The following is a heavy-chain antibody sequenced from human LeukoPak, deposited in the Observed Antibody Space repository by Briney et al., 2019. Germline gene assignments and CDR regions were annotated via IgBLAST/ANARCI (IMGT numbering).Heavy chain of an antibody. CDR1: GYTFTSYG. V-gene: IGHV1-18*01. Sequence: ASVKVSCKASGYTFTSYGISWVRQAPGQGLEWMGWISAYNGNTNYAQKLQGRVTMTTDTSTSTAFMELRSPRSDDTAVYYCARGGIAAANVELPDYFDYWGQGTLVTVSS. J-gene: IGHJ4*02. CDR3: ARGGIAAANVELPDYFDY. CDR2: ISAYNGNT. D-gene: IGHD6-13*01.